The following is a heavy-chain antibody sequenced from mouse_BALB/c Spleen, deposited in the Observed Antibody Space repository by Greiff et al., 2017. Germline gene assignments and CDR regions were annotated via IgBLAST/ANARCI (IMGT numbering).Heavy chain of an antibody. V-gene: IGHV5-6-5*01. J-gene: IGHJ4*01. D-gene: IGHD2-14*01. CDR3: ARFYYRYDGAMDY. CDR2: ISSGGST. Sequence: EVMLVESGGGLVKPGGSLKLSCAASGFTFSSYAMSWVRQTPEKRLEWVASISSGGSTYYPDSVKGRFTISRDNARNILYLQMSSLRSEDTAMYYCARFYYRYDGAMDYWGQGTSVTVSS. CDR1: GFTFSSYA.